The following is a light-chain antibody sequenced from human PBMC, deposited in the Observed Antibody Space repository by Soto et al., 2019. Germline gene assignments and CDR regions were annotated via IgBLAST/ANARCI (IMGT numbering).Light chain of an antibody. J-gene: IGKJ5*01. V-gene: IGKV1-39*01. CDR1: QSIGSY. CDR2: AT. Sequence: DIPMTQSPSSLSASVGDRVTITCRASQSIGSYLNWYQQRPGKAPNIAATCLQSAVPSRFSCRGSGTDYTLTISSLQPEDFATYYCQQTYRTPPTFGQGTRLEI. CDR3: QQTYRTPPT.